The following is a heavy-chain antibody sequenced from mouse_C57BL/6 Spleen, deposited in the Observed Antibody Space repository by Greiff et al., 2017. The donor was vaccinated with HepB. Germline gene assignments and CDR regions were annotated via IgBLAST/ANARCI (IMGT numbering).Heavy chain of an antibody. D-gene: IGHD3-1*01. CDR3: ARRGLGDD. Sequence: EVKLQPSGPELVKPGASVKMSCKASGYTFTDYNMHWVKQSHGKSLELIGYINPNNVGTSYNQKFKVKATLTVTKSSSTAYMELRSLTSEDSAVYYCARRGLGDDWGQGTLVTVSA. CDR2: INPNNVGT. J-gene: IGHJ3*01. CDR1: GYTFTDYN. V-gene: IGHV1-22*01.